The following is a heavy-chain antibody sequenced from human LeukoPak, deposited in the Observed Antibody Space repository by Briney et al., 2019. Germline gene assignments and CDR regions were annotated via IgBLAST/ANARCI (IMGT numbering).Heavy chain of an antibody. CDR1: GFTFSNYG. Sequence: PGGSLRLSCAASGFTFSNYGMHSVRQAPGRGLEWVAFITYDGSYKQYADSVKGRFTISRDDSKNTLYLQMNTLRAEDTAVYYCARGYCTSGTCYETYWGQGTLVTVSS. V-gene: IGHV3-30*02. D-gene: IGHD2-8*01. J-gene: IGHJ4*02. CDR3: ARGYCTSGTCYETY. CDR2: ITYDGSYK.